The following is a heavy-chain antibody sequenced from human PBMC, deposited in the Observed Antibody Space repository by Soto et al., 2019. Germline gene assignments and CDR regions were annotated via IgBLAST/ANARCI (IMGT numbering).Heavy chain of an antibody. CDR3: AQDPQYQLPFMDV. CDR1: GFTFSSYS. V-gene: IGHV3-21*01. D-gene: IGHD2-2*01. CDR2: ISSSSSYI. Sequence: EVQLVESGGGLVKPGGSLRLSCAASGFTFSSYSMNWVRQAPGKGLEWVSSISSSSSYIYYADSVKGRFTISRDNAKNSLYLQMNSLRAEDTAVSYCAQDPQYQLPFMDVWGKGTTVTVSS. J-gene: IGHJ6*03.